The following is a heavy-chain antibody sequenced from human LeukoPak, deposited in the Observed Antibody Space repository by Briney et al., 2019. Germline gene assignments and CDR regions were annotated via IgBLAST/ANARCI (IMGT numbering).Heavy chain of an antibody. Sequence: PGGSLRLSCAASGITVSPYDMNWIRQAPGKGLEWVSCISSSSSKTYYADSVRGRFTISRDNAKNALYLQMNSLRDEDTAVYYCAVTGYWGQGTLVIVSS. D-gene: IGHD2-21*02. CDR2: ISSSSSKT. V-gene: IGHV3-48*02. CDR3: AVTGY. J-gene: IGHJ4*02. CDR1: GITVSPYD.